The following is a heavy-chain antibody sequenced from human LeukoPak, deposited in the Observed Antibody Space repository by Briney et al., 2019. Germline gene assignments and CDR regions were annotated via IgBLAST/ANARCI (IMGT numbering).Heavy chain of an antibody. V-gene: IGHV3-23*01. D-gene: IGHD3-10*01. CDR1: GFTFDDYA. CDR2: ISGSGGST. J-gene: IGHJ4*02. Sequence: GRSLRLSCAASGFTFDDYAMSWVRQAPGKGLEWVSAISGSGGSTYYADSVKGRFTISRDNSKNTLYLQMNSLRAEDTAVYYCAKVRSPYYYGSGSYYGIDYWGQGTLVTVSS. CDR3: AKVRSPYYYGSGSYYGIDY.